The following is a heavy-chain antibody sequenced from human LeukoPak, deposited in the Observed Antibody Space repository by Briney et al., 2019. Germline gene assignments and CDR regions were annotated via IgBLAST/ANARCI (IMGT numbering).Heavy chain of an antibody. CDR1: GGSISSYF. J-gene: IGHJ4*02. Sequence: SETLSLTCTVSGGSISSYFWSWIRQPPGKGLEWIGYIDSSGITNYNSSLNSRVTISLDTSQNQFSLKLNSVTAADTAVYYCATVASGWYPDYWGQGALVTVAS. CDR2: IDSSGIT. V-gene: IGHV4-59*01. CDR3: ATVASGWYPDY. D-gene: IGHD6-19*01.